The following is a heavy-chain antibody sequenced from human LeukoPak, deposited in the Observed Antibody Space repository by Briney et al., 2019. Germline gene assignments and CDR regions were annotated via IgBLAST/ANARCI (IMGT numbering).Heavy chain of an antibody. CDR1: GFTVSSNY. V-gene: IGHV3-53*04. Sequence: GGSLRLSCAAFGFTVSSNYMSWVRQAPGKGLEWVSVIYSGGSTYYADSVKGRFTISRHNSKNTLYLQMNSLRAEDTAVYYCARASMRQWLAIDYWGQGTLVTVSS. J-gene: IGHJ4*02. CDR2: IYSGGST. CDR3: ARASMRQWLAIDY. D-gene: IGHD6-19*01.